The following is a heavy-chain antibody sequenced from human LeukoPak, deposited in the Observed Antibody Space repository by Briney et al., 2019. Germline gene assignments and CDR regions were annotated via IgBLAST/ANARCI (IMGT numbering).Heavy chain of an antibody. CDR1: GFTFSTYG. D-gene: IGHD3-3*01. CDR2: ISSSSSTI. Sequence: GGSLRLSCAASGFTFSTYGMHWVRQAPGKGLEWVSYISSSSSTIYYADSVKGRFTISRDNAKNSLYLQMNSLRAEDAAVYYCARARDYDFWSGYLRRYYYMDVWGKGTTVTVSS. V-gene: IGHV3-48*01. J-gene: IGHJ6*03. CDR3: ARARDYDFWSGYLRRYYYMDV.